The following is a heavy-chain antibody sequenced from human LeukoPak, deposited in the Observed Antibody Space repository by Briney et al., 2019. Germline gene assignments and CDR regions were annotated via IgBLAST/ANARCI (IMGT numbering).Heavy chain of an antibody. CDR2: ISAYNGNT. V-gene: IGHV1-18*01. J-gene: IGHJ4*02. CDR3: AGVKDLVGATRGDY. D-gene: IGHD1-26*01. CDR1: GYTFTSYG. Sequence: ASVKVSCKASGYTFTSYGISWVRQAPGQGLEWMGWISAYNGNTNYAQKLQGRVTMTTDTSTSTAYMELRSLRSDDTAVYYCAGVKDLVGATRGDYWGQGTLVTVSS.